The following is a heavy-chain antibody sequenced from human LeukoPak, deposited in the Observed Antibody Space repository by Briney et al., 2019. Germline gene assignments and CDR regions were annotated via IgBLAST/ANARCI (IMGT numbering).Heavy chain of an antibody. D-gene: IGHD3-10*01. CDR2: INPSGGST. CDR1: GYTFTSYY. J-gene: IGHJ4*02. Sequence: GASVKVSCKASGYTFTSYYMRWVRQAPGQGLEWMGIINPSGGSTSYAQKFQGRVTMTRDMSTSTVYMELSSLRSEDTAVYYCARDRGPGYDYWGQGTLVTVSS. V-gene: IGHV1-46*01. CDR3: ARDRGPGYDY.